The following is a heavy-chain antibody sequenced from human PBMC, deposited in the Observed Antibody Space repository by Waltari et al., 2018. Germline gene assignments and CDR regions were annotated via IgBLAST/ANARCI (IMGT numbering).Heavy chain of an antibody. CDR2: IKKDGCEE. D-gene: IGHD3-22*01. V-gene: IGHV3-7*01. J-gene: IGHJ3*02. Sequence: EVQLVESGGGLVQPGGSLRLSCAATGFTLSDYWMSWVRRGRGKGPVLLANIKKDGCEEYYVDSVRSRFTISRDNAKNSLYLQMNSPRPEDTAVYYCARDQWFGFDIWGQGTMVTVSS. CDR3: ARDQWFGFDI. CDR1: GFTLSDYW.